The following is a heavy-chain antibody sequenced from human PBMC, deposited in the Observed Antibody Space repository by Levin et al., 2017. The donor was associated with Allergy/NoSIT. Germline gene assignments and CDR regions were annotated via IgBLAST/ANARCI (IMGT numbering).Heavy chain of an antibody. CDR1: GFTFSSYG. J-gene: IGHJ6*02. V-gene: IGHV3-30*18. Sequence: GGSLRLSCAASGFTFSSYGMHWVRQAPGKGLAWVAVISYDGSNKYYADSVKGRFTISRDNSKNTLYLQMNSLRAEDTAVYYCAKDQTGDSYYYYYGMDVWGQGTTVTVSS. D-gene: IGHD4-17*01. CDR2: ISYDGSNK. CDR3: AKDQTGDSYYYYYGMDV.